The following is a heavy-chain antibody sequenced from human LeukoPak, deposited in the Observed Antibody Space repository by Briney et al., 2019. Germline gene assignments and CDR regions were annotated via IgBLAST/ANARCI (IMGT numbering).Heavy chain of an antibody. CDR3: AKDRGYYDSSGFFDY. CDR1: GFTFSTFA. D-gene: IGHD3-22*01. Sequence: PGGSLRLSCAASGFTFSTFAMIWVRQPPGKGLEWVSSIFPSGGEIHYADSVRGRFTISRDNSKNTLYLQMNSLRAEDTAVYYCAKDRGYYDSSGFFDYWGQGTLVTVSS. CDR2: IFPSGGEI. V-gene: IGHV3-23*01. J-gene: IGHJ4*02.